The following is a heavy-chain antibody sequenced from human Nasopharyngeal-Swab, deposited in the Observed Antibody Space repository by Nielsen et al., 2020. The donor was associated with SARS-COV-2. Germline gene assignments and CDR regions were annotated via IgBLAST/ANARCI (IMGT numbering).Heavy chain of an antibody. D-gene: IGHD3-22*01. CDR1: GFTVSSNY. CDR3: ASRRGTYYYDSSGYYYNWYFDL. V-gene: IGHV3-66*01. Sequence: GESLKISCAASGFTVSSNYMSWVRQAPGKGLECVSVIYSGGSTYYADSVKGRFTISRDNSKNTLYLQMNSLRAEDTAVYYCASRRGTYYYDSSGYYYNWYFDLWGRGTLVTVSS. CDR2: IYSGGST. J-gene: IGHJ2*01.